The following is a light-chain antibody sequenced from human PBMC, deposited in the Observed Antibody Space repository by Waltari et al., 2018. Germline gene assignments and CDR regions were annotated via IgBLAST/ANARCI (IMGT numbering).Light chain of an antibody. CDR1: QRVLYSPHNKDY. CDR2: WAS. V-gene: IGKV4-1*01. J-gene: IGKJ5*01. Sequence: DIVMTQSPDSLAVSLGERATINCKSSQRVLYSPHNKDYLAWYQQKPGQPPKLLIYWASTRESGVPDRFSGSGSGTDFTLTISRVEAEDVGVYYCMQALQFITFGQGTRLEIK. CDR3: MQALQFIT.